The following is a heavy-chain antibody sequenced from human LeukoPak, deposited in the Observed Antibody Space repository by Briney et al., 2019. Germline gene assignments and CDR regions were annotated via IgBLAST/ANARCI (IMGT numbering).Heavy chain of an antibody. CDR3: ARDRGY. CDR2: INSDGSST. CDR1: GFTFRSYW. Sequence: GGSLRLSCAASGFTFRSYWMHWVRQAPGKGLVWVSSINSDGSSTRFADSVKGRFTISRDNAKNTLYLQMNSLRAEDTAVYYCARDRGYWGQGTLVTVSS. V-gene: IGHV3-74*01. J-gene: IGHJ4*02.